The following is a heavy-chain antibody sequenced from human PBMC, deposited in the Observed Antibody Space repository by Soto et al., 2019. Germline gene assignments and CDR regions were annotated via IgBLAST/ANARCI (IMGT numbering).Heavy chain of an antibody. CDR3: ARAGGSYYHYYYYYGMDV. V-gene: IGHV3-30-3*01. J-gene: IGHJ6*02. Sequence: GGSLRLSCAASGFTFSSYAMHWVRQAPGKGLEWVAVISYDGSNKYYADSVKGRFTISRDNSKNTLYLQMNSLRAEDTAVYYCARAGGSYYHYYYYYGMDVWGQGTTVTSP. D-gene: IGHD1-26*01. CDR1: GFTFSSYA. CDR2: ISYDGSNK.